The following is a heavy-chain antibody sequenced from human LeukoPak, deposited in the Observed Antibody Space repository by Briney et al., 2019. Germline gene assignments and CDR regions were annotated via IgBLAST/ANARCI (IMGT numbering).Heavy chain of an antibody. Sequence: GASVKVSCKASGYTFTSYYMHWVRQAPGQGLEWMGIINPSGGSTSYAQKFQGRVTMTRDTSTSTVYMELSSLRSEDTAVYYCARGRPPVVPAADYKNWFDPWGQGTLVTVSS. D-gene: IGHD2-2*01. CDR2: INPSGGST. V-gene: IGHV1-46*01. CDR3: ARGRPPVVPAADYKNWFDP. J-gene: IGHJ5*02. CDR1: GYTFTSYY.